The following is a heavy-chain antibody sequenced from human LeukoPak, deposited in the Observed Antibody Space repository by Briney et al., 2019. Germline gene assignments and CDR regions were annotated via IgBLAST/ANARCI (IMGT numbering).Heavy chain of an antibody. Sequence: GESLKISCKGSGYSFTSYWIGWVRQMPGKGLEWMGIIYPGDSDTRYSPSFQGHVTISADKSISTAYLQWSSLKASDTAMYYCAGQTVDTAMGIDYWGQGTLVTVSS. CDR1: GYSFTSYW. CDR2: IYPGDSDT. CDR3: AGQTVDTAMGIDY. D-gene: IGHD5-18*01. V-gene: IGHV5-51*01. J-gene: IGHJ4*02.